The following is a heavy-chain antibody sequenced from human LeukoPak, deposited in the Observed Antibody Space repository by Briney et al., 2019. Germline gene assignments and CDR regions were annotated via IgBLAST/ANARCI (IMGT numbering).Heavy chain of an antibody. Sequence: GRSLRLSCAASGFTFSSYAMNWVRQAPGKGLEWVSAISGSGGSTYYADSVKGRFTISRDNSKNTLYLQMNSLRAEDTAVYYCAKTGWVNDLYFDYWGQGTLVTVSS. CDR1: GFTFSSYA. V-gene: IGHV3-23*01. CDR3: AKTGWVNDLYFDY. D-gene: IGHD1-1*01. CDR2: ISGSGGST. J-gene: IGHJ4*02.